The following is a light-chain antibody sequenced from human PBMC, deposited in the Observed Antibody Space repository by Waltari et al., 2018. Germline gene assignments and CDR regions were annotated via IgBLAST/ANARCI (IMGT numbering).Light chain of an antibody. CDR2: DTS. CDR1: QSVSSY. Sequence: EIVLTQSPATLSLSPGERATLSCRASQSVSSYLAWFQQKPGQAPRLLIYDTSNRATGIPARFSGSVSGTDFTLTISSLEPEDFAVYYCQQRNNWPRTTFGQGTKLEIK. CDR3: QQRNNWPRTT. V-gene: IGKV3-11*01. J-gene: IGKJ2*01.